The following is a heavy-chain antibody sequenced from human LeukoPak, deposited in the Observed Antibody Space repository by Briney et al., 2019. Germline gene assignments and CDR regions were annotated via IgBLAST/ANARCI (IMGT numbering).Heavy chain of an antibody. Sequence: PGGSLRLSCAASGFTFSSYSMNWVCQAPGKGLEWVSSISSSSSYIYYADSVKGRFTISRDNAKNSLYLQMNSLRAEDTAVYYCARDTPYCSGGSCYYYYYYGMDVWGQGTTVTVSS. V-gene: IGHV3-21*01. J-gene: IGHJ6*02. CDR1: GFTFSSYS. D-gene: IGHD2-15*01. CDR2: ISSSSSYI. CDR3: ARDTPYCSGGSCYYYYYYGMDV.